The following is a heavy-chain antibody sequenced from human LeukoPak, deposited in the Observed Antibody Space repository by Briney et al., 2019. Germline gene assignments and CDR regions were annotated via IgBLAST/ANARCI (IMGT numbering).Heavy chain of an antibody. D-gene: IGHD3-22*01. CDR2: INPNSGGT. V-gene: IGHV1-2*02. Sequence: ASVKVSCKASGYTFTGYNMHWVRQAPGQGLEWMGWINPNSGGTNYAQKFQGRVTMTRDTSISTAYMELSRLRSEDTAVYYCATWGSKWLLPYGYFDYWGQGTLVTVSS. CDR3: ATWGSKWLLPYGYFDY. J-gene: IGHJ4*02. CDR1: GYTFTGYN.